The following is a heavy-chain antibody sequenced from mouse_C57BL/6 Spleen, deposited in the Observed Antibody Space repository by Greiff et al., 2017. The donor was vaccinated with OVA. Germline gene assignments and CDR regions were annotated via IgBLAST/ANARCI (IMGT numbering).Heavy chain of an antibody. J-gene: IGHJ2*01. Sequence: EVKLMESGGGLVQPGGSLKLSCAASGFTFSDYGMAWVRQAPRKGPEWVAFISNLAYSIYYADTVTGRFTISRENAKNTLYLEMSSLRSEDTAMYYCARQTSYDFFDYWGQGTTLTVSS. V-gene: IGHV5-15*01. CDR2: ISNLAYSI. CDR3: ARQTSYDFFDY. CDR1: GFTFSDYG. D-gene: IGHD2-4*01.